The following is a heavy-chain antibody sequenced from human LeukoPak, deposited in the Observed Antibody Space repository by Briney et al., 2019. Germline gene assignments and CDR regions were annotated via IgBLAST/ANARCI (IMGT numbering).Heavy chain of an antibody. CDR3: ARASWLLDPGGDDY. Sequence: VKVSCKASGYTFTSYGISWVRQAPGQGLEWMGWISAYNGNTNYAQKLQGRVTITADESTSTAYMELSSLRSDDTAVYYCARASWLLDPGGDDYWGQGTLVTVSS. V-gene: IGHV1-18*01. CDR2: ISAYNGNT. J-gene: IGHJ4*02. D-gene: IGHD3-22*01. CDR1: GYTFTSYG.